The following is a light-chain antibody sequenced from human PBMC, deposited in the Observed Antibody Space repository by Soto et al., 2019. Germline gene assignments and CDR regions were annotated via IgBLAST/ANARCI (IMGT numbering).Light chain of an antibody. Sequence: AIQMTQSPSSLSASVGERVPITCRASQGIKNDLGWYQQKPGKAPKLLIYAASSLQSGVPSRFSGSGSGTDFTLTISSLQPDDFATYYCLQDYNYPLTFGQGTKVDIK. CDR1: QGIKND. CDR2: AAS. V-gene: IGKV1-6*01. J-gene: IGKJ1*01. CDR3: LQDYNYPLT.